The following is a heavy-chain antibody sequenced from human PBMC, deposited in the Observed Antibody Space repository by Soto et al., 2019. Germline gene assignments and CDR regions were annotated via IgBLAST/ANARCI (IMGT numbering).Heavy chain of an antibody. CDR1: GFNFNSFA. D-gene: IGHD3-10*01. Sequence: VGSLRLSCAASGFNFNSFAMHWVRQAPGKGLEWVAVTGFDGSKQFYADSVKGRFTISRDNSKNTPYLQLNSLRAEDTAVYYCARDLFGSGTYYLDVWGQGTTVTAP. CDR3: ARDLFGSGTYYLDV. V-gene: IGHV3-30-3*01. J-gene: IGHJ6*02. CDR2: TGFDGSKQ.